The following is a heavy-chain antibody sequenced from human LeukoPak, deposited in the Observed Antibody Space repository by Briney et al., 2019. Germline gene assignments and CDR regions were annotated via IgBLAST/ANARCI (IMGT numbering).Heavy chain of an antibody. Sequence: GGSLRLSCAASGFTFSSYSMNWVRQAPGKELEWVSSISSSSSYIYYADSVKGRFTISRDNAKNSLYLQMNSLRAKDTAVYYCARDRTTVVTPVDYWGQGTLVTVSS. V-gene: IGHV3-21*01. CDR2: ISSSSSYI. CDR3: ARDRTTVVTPVDY. D-gene: IGHD4-23*01. J-gene: IGHJ4*02. CDR1: GFTFSSYS.